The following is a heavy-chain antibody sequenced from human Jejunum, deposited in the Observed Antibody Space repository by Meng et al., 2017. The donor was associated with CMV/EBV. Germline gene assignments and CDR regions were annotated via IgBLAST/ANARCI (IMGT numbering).Heavy chain of an antibody. Sequence: QVQLQESGPGLVKPSQPLSLTCTVSGGSISSGGYFWTWIRQPAGKGLEWIGRIYSSGSTDYNPSLKSRVTISVDASRNQFSLRVNSVTAADTAVYYCARNIRGSFDYWGQGTLVTVSS. V-gene: IGHV4-61*02. CDR3: ARNIRGSFDY. CDR2: IYSSGST. J-gene: IGHJ4*02. CDR1: GGSISSGGYF. D-gene: IGHD3-16*01.